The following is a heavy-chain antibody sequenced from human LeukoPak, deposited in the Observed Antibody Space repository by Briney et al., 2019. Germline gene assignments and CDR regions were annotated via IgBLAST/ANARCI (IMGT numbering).Heavy chain of an antibody. Sequence: SETLSLTCTVSGGSFSGFYWSWIRQSPGKPLEWIGYIYYSGSTNYNPSLKSRVTISVDTSKNQFSLKLSSVTAADTAVYYCARVAAAGYYGMDVWGQGTTVTVSS. CDR3: ARVAAAGYYGMDV. CDR2: IYYSGST. CDR1: GGSFSGFY. D-gene: IGHD6-13*01. J-gene: IGHJ6*02. V-gene: IGHV4-59*13.